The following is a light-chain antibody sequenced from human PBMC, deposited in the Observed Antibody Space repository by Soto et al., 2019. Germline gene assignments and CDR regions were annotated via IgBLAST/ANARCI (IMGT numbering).Light chain of an antibody. CDR1: QSISSW. Sequence: IQMAQSPSTLSASVGDRVTITCRTSQSISSWLAWYQQKPGKAPKLLIYDASSLESGVPARFSGSGSGTEFTLSISSLQSEDFAVYYCQQYNSWSPITFGPGTKVDI. J-gene: IGKJ3*01. V-gene: IGKV1-5*01. CDR2: DAS. CDR3: QQYNSWSPIT.